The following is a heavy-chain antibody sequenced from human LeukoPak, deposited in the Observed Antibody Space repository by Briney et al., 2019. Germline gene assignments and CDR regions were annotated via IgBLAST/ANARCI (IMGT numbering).Heavy chain of an antibody. CDR2: IYYSGST. CDR1: RGSISSGGYY. D-gene: IGHD2-15*01. Sequence: SETLSLTRTVSRGSISSGGYYWSWIRQHPGKGLEWIGYIYYSGSTYYNPSLKSRVTISVDTSKNQFSLKLSSVTAADTAVYYCARDGCGGGSCYIDYWGQGTLVTVSS. CDR3: ARDGCGGGSCYIDY. V-gene: IGHV4-31*03. J-gene: IGHJ4*02.